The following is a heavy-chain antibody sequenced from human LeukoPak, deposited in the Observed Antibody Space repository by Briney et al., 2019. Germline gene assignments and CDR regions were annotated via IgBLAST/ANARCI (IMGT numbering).Heavy chain of an antibody. Sequence: SETLSLTCSVYSGSFSGYYWSWIRQPPGKGLEWIGEINHSVGTNYNPSLKSRVTMSLDTSKNQFSLKLSSVTAADTAVYYCARGQSTIIWGQGTMVTVSS. D-gene: IGHD1-1*01. J-gene: IGHJ3*02. V-gene: IGHV4-34*01. CDR1: SGSFSGYY. CDR2: INHSVGT. CDR3: ARGQSTII.